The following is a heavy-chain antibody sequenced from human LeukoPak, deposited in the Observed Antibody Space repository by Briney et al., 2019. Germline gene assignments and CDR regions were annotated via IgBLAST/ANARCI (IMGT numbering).Heavy chain of an antibody. CDR1: GFSFTFYS. CDR3: AKDDAYLQYDD. D-gene: IGHD5-24*01. V-gene: IGHV3-23*01. J-gene: IGHJ4*02. CDR2: VGPSGART. Sequence: PGGSLRLSCAASGFSFTFYSMNWVRQAPGKGLEWVSGVGPSGARTYYADSVKGRFTVSRDNSKNMVFLQMNSLRAEDTAIYYCAKDDAYLQYDDWGQGTLVTVSS.